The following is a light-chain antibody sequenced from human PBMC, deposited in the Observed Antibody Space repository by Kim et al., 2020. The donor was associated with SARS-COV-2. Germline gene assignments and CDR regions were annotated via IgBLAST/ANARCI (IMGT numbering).Light chain of an antibody. CDR3: QQRSKWPRT. CDR1: QSVSNS. J-gene: IGKJ1*01. CDR2: DAS. V-gene: IGKV3-11*01. Sequence: LAPGERATLSCRASQSVSNSLAWYQQKFGQAPRLLIYDASNRATGIPARFTGSGSGTDFTLTIYSLEPEDFAVYYCQQRSKWPRTFGQGTKVDIK.